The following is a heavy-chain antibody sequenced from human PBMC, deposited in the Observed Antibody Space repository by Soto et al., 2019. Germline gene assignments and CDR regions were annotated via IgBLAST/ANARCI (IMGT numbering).Heavy chain of an antibody. CDR1: GYTFTSYD. J-gene: IGHJ6*02. V-gene: IGHV1-8*01. Sequence: ASVKVSCKASGYTFTSYDINWVRQATGQGLEWMGWMNPNSGNTGYAQKFQGRVTMTRNTSISTAYMELSSLSSEDTAVYYCARHIVERYYYSGMDVWGQGTTVTVSS. D-gene: IGHD1-26*01. CDR2: MNPNSGNT. CDR3: ARHIVERYYYSGMDV.